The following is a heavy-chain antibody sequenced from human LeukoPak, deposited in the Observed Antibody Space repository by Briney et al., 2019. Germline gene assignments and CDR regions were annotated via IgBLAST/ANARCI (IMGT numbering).Heavy chain of an antibody. Sequence: GGSLRLSCAASGFTFSSYWMSWVRQAPGKGLEWVANIKQDGSEKYYVDSVKGRFTISRDNAKNTVYLQMNSLRAEDTAVYYCARVLSGSWDWFDPWGQGTLVTVSS. CDR3: ARVLSGSWDWFDP. V-gene: IGHV3-7*01. CDR1: GFTFSSYW. J-gene: IGHJ5*02. CDR2: IKQDGSEK. D-gene: IGHD3-22*01.